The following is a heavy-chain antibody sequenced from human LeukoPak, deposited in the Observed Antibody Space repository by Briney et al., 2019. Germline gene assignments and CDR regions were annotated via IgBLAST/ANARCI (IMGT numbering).Heavy chain of an antibody. V-gene: IGHV1-69*01. CDR3: ASVVPAATGYYGMDV. CDR2: IIPIFGTA. CDR1: GXXSXXX. J-gene: IGHJ6*02. Sequence: GXXSXXXISWVRQAPGQGLEGMGGIIPIFGTANYAQKFQGRVTTTADESTSTAYMELSSLRSEDTAVYYCASVVPAATGYYGMDVWGQGTTVTVSS. D-gene: IGHD2-2*01.